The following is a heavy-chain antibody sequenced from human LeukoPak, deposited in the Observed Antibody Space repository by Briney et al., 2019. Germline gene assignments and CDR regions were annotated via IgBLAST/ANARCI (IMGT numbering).Heavy chain of an antibody. CDR1: GFTFSSYA. J-gene: IGHJ6*02. CDR3: ARKDGYNGMDV. V-gene: IGHV3-13*01. Sequence: GGSLRLSCAASGFTFSSYAMSWVRQAPGKGLEWVSAIGTAGDTYYPGSVKGRFTISRENAKNSLYLQMNSLRAGDTAVYYCARKDGYNGMDVWGQGTTVTVSS. CDR2: IGTAGDT. D-gene: IGHD5-24*01.